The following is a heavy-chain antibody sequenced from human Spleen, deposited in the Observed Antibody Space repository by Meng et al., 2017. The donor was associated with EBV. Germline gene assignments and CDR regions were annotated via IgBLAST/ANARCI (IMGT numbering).Heavy chain of an antibody. CDR3: ARENYYDSSGSDY. V-gene: IGHV4-30-4*01. CDR2: IYYSGST. D-gene: IGHD3-22*01. J-gene: IGHJ4*02. Sequence: AQLPESGPGLVKPSQTLSLTCAVSGASISSGGYYWSWIRQPPGKGLEWIGYIYYSGSTDYNPSLKSRATISVDTSKNQFSLKLSSVTAADTAVYYCARENYYDSSGSDYWGQGTLVTVSS. CDR1: GASISSGGYY.